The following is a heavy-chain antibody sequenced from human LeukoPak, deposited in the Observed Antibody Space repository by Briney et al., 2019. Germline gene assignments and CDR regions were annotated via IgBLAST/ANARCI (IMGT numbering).Heavy chain of an antibody. CDR1: GFTFSSYE. J-gene: IGHJ4*02. Sequence: GGSLRLSCAASGFTFSSYEMNWVRQAPGKGLEWVSYISSSGSTIYYADSVKGRFTISRDNAKNSLYLQMNSLRAEDTAVYYCARGRLWLQPFDYWGQGTLVTVSS. CDR3: ARGRLWLQPFDY. V-gene: IGHV3-48*03. D-gene: IGHD5-24*01. CDR2: ISSSGSTI.